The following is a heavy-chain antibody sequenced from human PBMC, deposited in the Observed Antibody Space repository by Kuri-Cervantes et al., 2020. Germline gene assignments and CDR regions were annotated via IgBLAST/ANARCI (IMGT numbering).Heavy chain of an antibody. D-gene: IGHD2-2*02. J-gene: IGHJ4*02. CDR3: ARGPPIRSYFDY. Sequence: ESLKISCTVSGGSISSSSYYWGWIRQPPGKGLEWIGSIYYSGSTYYNPSPKSRVTISVDTSKNQFSLKLSSVTAADTAVYYCARGPPIRSYFDYWGQGTLVTVSS. CDR2: IYYSGST. V-gene: IGHV4-39*01. CDR1: GGSISSSSYY.